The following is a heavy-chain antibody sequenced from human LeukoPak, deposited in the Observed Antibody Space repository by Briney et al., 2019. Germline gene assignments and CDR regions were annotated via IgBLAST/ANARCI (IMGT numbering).Heavy chain of an antibody. CDR3: AKSIRYFDWPLFDY. V-gene: IGHV3-30*09. J-gene: IGHJ4*02. CDR1: GFTFSSYA. Sequence: PGGSLRLSCAVSGFTFSSYAMHWVRQAPGKGLEWVALISYDGGTKYYADSVKGRFAISRDNSKNTLYLQMNSLRAEDTAVYYCAKSIRYFDWPLFDYWGQGTLVTVSS. CDR2: ISYDGGTK. D-gene: IGHD3-9*01.